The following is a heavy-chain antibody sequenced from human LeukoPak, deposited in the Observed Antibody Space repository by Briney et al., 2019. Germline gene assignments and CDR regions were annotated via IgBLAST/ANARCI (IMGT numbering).Heavy chain of an antibody. V-gene: IGHV5-51*01. J-gene: IGHJ4*02. CDR3: ARQSRDGSKTRRYYFDY. CDR1: GYIFTNYW. D-gene: IGHD3-10*01. CDR2: IYPADSDT. Sequence: KPGDSLKISCQVSGYIFTNYWIGWVGQMPGKGLESMGIIYPADSDTTYSPSFQGQVTISADKSISTVYLQWSSLKASDTAMYYCARQSRDGSKTRRYYFDYWGPGTQGTVSS.